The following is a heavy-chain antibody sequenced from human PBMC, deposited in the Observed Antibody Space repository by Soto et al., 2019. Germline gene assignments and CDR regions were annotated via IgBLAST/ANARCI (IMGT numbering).Heavy chain of an antibody. Sequence: GGSLRLSCAASGFTFDDYAMHWVRQAPGKGLEWVSGISWNSGSIGYADSVKGRFTISRDNAKNSLYLQMNSLRAEDTALYYCAKGITGNSGSYYPNAFDIWGQGTMVTVSS. CDR1: GFTFDDYA. J-gene: IGHJ3*02. D-gene: IGHD1-26*01. CDR3: AKGITGNSGSYYPNAFDI. V-gene: IGHV3-9*01. CDR2: ISWNSGSI.